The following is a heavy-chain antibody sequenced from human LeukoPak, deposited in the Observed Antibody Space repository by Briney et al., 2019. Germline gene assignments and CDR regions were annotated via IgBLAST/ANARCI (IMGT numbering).Heavy chain of an antibody. J-gene: IGHJ4*02. V-gene: IGHV5-51*01. Sequence: GESLKISCKGSGYSFTNYWIGWVRQMPGKGLEWMGIIYPGDSDTRYSPSFQGQVAISADKSISTAYLQWNSLKASDTAMYYCARVHQLLQPGDYWSQGTLATVSS. CDR2: IYPGDSDT. D-gene: IGHD2-2*01. CDR3: ARVHQLLQPGDY. CDR1: GYSFTNYW.